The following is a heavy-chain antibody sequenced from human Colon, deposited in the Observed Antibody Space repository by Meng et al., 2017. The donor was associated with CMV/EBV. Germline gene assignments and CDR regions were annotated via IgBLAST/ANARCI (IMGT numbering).Heavy chain of an antibody. CDR1: GGSITSYY. V-gene: IGHV4-59*01. J-gene: IGHJ5*02. Sequence: QVQLQESGPGLVKPSETLSLTCPVSGGSITSYYLSWIRQPPGKGLEWIGYFYYSGSTNYNPSLKSRVTISVDTSKNQLSLKLSSVTAADTAVYYCATGGTNWFDPWGQGTLVTVSS. D-gene: IGHD3-16*01. CDR3: ATGGTNWFDP. CDR2: FYYSGST.